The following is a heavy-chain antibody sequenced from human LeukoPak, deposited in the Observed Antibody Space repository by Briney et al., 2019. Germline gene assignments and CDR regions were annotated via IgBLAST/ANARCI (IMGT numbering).Heavy chain of an antibody. Sequence: SETLSLTCTVSGGSVSSGTYCWNWIRQPPGKELEWIAYIYYSGITNYNPSLKSRVTISVDTSKNQFSLKLSSVTAADTAVYYCARGDIVVVPAASYGMDVWDQGTTITVSS. J-gene: IGHJ6*02. V-gene: IGHV4-61*01. CDR2: IYYSGIT. CDR1: GGSVSSGTYC. D-gene: IGHD2-2*01. CDR3: ARGDIVVVPAASYGMDV.